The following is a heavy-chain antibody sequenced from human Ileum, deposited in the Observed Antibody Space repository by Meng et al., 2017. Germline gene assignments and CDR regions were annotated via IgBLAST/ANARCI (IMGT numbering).Heavy chain of an antibody. CDR3: ARGDVAARLQS. V-gene: IGHV4-34*01. CDR1: GGSFSGYA. J-gene: IGHJ5*02. Sequence: QQRGEGLLKPAEPLSLTCAVYGGSFSGYAWSWIRQPPGKGLECIGEINHSGSTNYNPSLKSRVTISVDTSKNQFSLKLTSVTAADTAVYYCARGDVAARLQSWGQGTLVTVSS. D-gene: IGHD6-6*01. CDR2: INHSGST.